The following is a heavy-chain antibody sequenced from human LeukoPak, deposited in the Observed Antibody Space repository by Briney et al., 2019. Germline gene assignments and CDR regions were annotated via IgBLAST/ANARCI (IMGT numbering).Heavy chain of an antibody. CDR3: ARAEIPRYCSSTSCYMDYGMDV. CDR1: GGSISSGGYS. V-gene: IGHV4-30-2*01. J-gene: IGHJ6*02. Sequence: SQTLSLTCAVSGGSISSGGYSWSWIRQPPGKGLEWIGYIYHSGSTYYNPSLKSQVTISVDRSKNQFSLKLSSVTAADTAVYYCARAEIPRYCSSTSCYMDYGMDVWGQGTTVTVSS. D-gene: IGHD2-2*02. CDR2: IYHSGST.